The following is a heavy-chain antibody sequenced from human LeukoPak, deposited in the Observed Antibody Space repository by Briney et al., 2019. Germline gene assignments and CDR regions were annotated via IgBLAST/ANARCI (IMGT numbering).Heavy chain of an antibody. J-gene: IGHJ5*02. CDR3: AVSTYYYGSGSSYTWFDP. CDR2: IIPIFGTT. CDR1: GYTFSSNA. V-gene: IGHV1-69*13. Sequence: ASVKVSCKASGYTFSSNAMNWVRQAPGQGLEWVGGIIPIFGTTNYPQKFQGRVTITADESTSTSYMDLNSLRSEDTAVYYCAVSTYYYGSGSSYTWFDPWGQGTLVTVSS. D-gene: IGHD3-10*01.